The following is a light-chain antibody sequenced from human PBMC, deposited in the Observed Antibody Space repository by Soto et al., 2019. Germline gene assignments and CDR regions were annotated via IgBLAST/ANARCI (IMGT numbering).Light chain of an antibody. CDR3: SSYAGSNNLV. V-gene: IGLV2-8*01. CDR1: SSDVGGYNY. J-gene: IGLJ3*02. Sequence: QSVLTQPPSASGSPGQSVTISCTGISSDVGGYNYVSWYQQHPGKAPKLMIYEVSKRPSGVPDRFSGSKSGNTASLTVSGLQAEDEAEYYCSSYAGSNNLVFGGGTNVTVL. CDR2: EVS.